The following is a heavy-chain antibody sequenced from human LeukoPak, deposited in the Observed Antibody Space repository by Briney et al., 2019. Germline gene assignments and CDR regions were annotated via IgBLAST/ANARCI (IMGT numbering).Heavy chain of an antibody. D-gene: IGHD6-19*01. CDR2: ISGSGGST. J-gene: IGHJ4*02. Sequence: GGSLRLSCAASGFTFSSYAMTWVRQAPGKGLEWVSGISGSGGSTYYGDSAKGRFTISRDNSKSTLYLQMNSLRAEDTAVYYCAKERQWLVENLFDYWGQGTLVTVSS. CDR1: GFTFSSYA. CDR3: AKERQWLVENLFDY. V-gene: IGHV3-23*01.